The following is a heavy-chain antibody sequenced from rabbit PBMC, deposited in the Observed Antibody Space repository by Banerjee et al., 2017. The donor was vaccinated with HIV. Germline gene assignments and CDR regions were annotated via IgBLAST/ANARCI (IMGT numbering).Heavy chain of an antibody. J-gene: IGHJ4*01. V-gene: IGHV1S39*01. CDR2: IDPVFGKT. D-gene: IGHD4-1*01. CDR1: GFDFSRYG. CDR3: ARDLAGVIGWNFNL. Sequence: QEQLVESGGGLVQPGGSLKLSCKASGFDFSRYGVSWVRQAPGKGLEWIGYIDPVFGKTYYASWVNGRFTISKASWTTVTLQMTSLTAADTSSYFCARDLAGVIGWNFNLWGPGTLVTVS.